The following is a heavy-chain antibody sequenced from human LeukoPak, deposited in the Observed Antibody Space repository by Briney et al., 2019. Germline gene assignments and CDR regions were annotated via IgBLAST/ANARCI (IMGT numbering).Heavy chain of an antibody. V-gene: IGHV4-59*12. CDR1: GGSISNYH. CDR2: VDYSGST. CDR3: ARVRRFGEELVY. J-gene: IGHJ4*02. D-gene: IGHD3-10*01. Sequence: SETLSLTCTVSGGSISNYHWSWMRQPPGKGLEWIGYVDYSGSTNYSPSLKSRISISVDTSKNQFSLKLSSVTAADTAVYYCARVRRFGEELVYWGQGTLVTVSS.